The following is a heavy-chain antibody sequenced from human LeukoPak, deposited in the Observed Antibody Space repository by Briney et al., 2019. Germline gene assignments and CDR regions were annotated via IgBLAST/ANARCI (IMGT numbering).Heavy chain of an antibody. CDR2: ISHDGRTK. CDR1: GFNFDNFA. Sequence: GGSLRLSCVVSGFNFDNFAMHWVRQPLGKGLEWVAVISHDGRTKYYADSMKGRITISRDNSKNTLFLQMNNLRAEDTAVYYCANGGYSSGWNYYYGMDVWGQGTTVTVSS. J-gene: IGHJ6*02. D-gene: IGHD6-19*01. V-gene: IGHV3-30*04. CDR3: ANGGYSSGWNYYYGMDV.